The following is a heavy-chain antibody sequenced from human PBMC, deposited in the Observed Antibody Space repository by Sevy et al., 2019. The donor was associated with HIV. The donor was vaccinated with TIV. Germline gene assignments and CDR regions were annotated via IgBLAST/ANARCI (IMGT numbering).Heavy chain of an antibody. CDR2: FYYSGTT. CDR3: ARCQPDNYYHDGAVYYGLLFDH. CDR1: GGSISSYF. J-gene: IGHJ4*02. D-gene: IGHD3-9*01. V-gene: IGHV4-59*13. Sequence: SETLSLTCTVSGGSISSYFWTWIQLPPGKGLEWMGHFYYSGTTDYNPSLKSRVTISADTSKNQFSLQLRSVTAADTAVYYCARCQPDNYYHDGAVYYGLLFDHWGQGALVTVSS.